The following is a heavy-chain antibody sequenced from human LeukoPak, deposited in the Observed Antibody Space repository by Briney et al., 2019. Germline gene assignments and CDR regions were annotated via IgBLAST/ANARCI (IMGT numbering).Heavy chain of an antibody. V-gene: IGHV3-30*03. J-gene: IGHJ6*02. CDR1: GFTFSSYG. CDR3: VRGSGYLYYYYYGMDV. Sequence: RGSLRLSCAASGFTFSSYGMHWVRQAPGKGLEWVAVISYDGSNKYYADSVKGRFTISRDNSKNTLYLQMNSLRAEDTAVYYCVRGSGYLYYYYYGMDVWGQGTTVTVSS. D-gene: IGHD3-3*01. CDR2: ISYDGSNK.